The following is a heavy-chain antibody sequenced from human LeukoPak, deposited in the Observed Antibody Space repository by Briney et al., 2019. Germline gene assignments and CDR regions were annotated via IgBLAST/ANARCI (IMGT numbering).Heavy chain of an antibody. Sequence: ASVKVSCKASGYTFTSYGISWVRQAPGQGLEWMGWISAYNGNTNYAQKLQGRVTMTTDTSTSTAYMELRSLRFDDTAVYYCARDPPYYYDSSGYYNNYFDYWGQGTLVTVSS. V-gene: IGHV1-18*01. CDR2: ISAYNGNT. J-gene: IGHJ4*02. D-gene: IGHD3-22*01. CDR3: ARDPPYYYDSSGYYNNYFDY. CDR1: GYTFTSYG.